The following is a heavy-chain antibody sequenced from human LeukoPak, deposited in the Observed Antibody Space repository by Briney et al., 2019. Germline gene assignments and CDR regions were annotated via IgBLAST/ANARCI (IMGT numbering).Heavy chain of an antibody. Sequence: QPGGSLRLSCAASGFTFSSYAMSWVRQAPGKGLEWVSGISGSGGSTYYADSVKGRFTISRDNSKNTLSLQMNSLRAEDTAVYYCAKGMDYDSSGYYSVWGQGTLVIVSS. CDR1: GFTFSSYA. D-gene: IGHD3-22*01. V-gene: IGHV3-23*01. CDR3: AKGMDYDSSGYYSV. J-gene: IGHJ4*02. CDR2: ISGSGGST.